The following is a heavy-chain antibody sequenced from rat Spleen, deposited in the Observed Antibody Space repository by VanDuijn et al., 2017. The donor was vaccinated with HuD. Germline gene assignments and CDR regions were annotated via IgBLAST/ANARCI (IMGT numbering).Heavy chain of an antibody. J-gene: IGHJ3*01. D-gene: IGHD1-2*01. CDR3: ARSLIAAIGGFAY. Sequence: QVQLKESGPGLVQPSPTLSLPCTVSGFSLTRYGVSWVRQPPGKGLEWIGEIWSGGSTHYNPALKSRLSISRDTSKSQVFLKMNSLQTEDTAMYFCARSLIAAIGGFAYWGQGTLVTVSS. CDR2: IWSGGST. CDR1: GFSLTRYG. V-gene: IGHV2-16*01.